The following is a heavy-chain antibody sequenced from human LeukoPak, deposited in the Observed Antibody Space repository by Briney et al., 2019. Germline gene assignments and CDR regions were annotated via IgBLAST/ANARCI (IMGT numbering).Heavy chain of an antibody. CDR3: AKSNGYGLVDI. CDR2: IYYSGST. CDR1: GFTFSSYE. D-gene: IGHD3-10*01. Sequence: PGGSLRLSCSASGFTFSSYEMNWVRQAPGKGLEWIGYIYYSGSTNYNPSLKSRVTISLDTSRNQFSLKLNSVTAADTAVYYCAKSNGYGLVDIWGQGTMVTVSS. J-gene: IGHJ3*02. V-gene: IGHV4-59*08.